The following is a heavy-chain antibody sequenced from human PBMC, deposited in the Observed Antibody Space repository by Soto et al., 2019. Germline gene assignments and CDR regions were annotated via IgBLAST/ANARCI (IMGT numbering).Heavy chain of an antibody. J-gene: IGHJ4*02. CDR2: ISYDGSSK. D-gene: IGHD2-2*03. CDR1: GFSFSSHG. Sequence: QVQLVESGGGVVQPGRSLRLSCAASGFSFSSHGMHWVRQAPGKGLEWVAVISYDGSSKYYADSVKGRFTISRDNSKNTLFLQMNSLRAEDTAVYYCAKDVGYGSGSLGDYWGQGTLVTVSS. V-gene: IGHV3-30*18. CDR3: AKDVGYGSGSLGDY.